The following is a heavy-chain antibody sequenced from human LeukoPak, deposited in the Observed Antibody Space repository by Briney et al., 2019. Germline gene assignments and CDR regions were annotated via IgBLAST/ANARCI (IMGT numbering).Heavy chain of an antibody. Sequence: GGSLRLSCAASRFTFSTYAMSWVRQAPGKGLEWVSSISGSGGSAYYADSVKGRFTISRDNSQNTLYLQMNSLRAEDTAVYYCAKEYSSGRDYWGQGTLVTVSS. CDR2: ISGSGGSA. V-gene: IGHV3-23*01. CDR1: RFTFSTYA. CDR3: AKEYSSGRDY. J-gene: IGHJ4*02. D-gene: IGHD6-19*01.